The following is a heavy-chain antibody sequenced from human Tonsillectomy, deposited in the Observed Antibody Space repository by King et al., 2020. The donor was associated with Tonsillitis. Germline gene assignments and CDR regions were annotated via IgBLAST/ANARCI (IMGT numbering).Heavy chain of an antibody. CDR2: IDPSDSYT. V-gene: IGHV5-10-1*03. J-gene: IGHJ4*02. Sequence: VQLVESGAEVKKPGESLRISCKGSGYSFTSYWISWVRQMPGKGLEWMGRIDPSDSYTNYSPSFQGHVTISADKSISTAYLQWSSLKAADTAMYYCARQGSGSYLPFDYWGQGALVTVSS. CDR3: ARQGSGSYLPFDY. D-gene: IGHD1-26*01. CDR1: GYSFTSYW.